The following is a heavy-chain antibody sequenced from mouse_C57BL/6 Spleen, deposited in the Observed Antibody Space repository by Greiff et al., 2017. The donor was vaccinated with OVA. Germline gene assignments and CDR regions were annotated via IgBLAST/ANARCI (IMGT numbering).Heavy chain of an antibody. CDR3: ARAPYSNYGY. D-gene: IGHD2-5*01. V-gene: IGHV1-50*01. Sequence: QVQLQQPGAELVKPGASVKLSCKASGYTFTSYWMQWVKQRPGQGLEWIGEIDPSDSYTNYNQKFKGKATLTVDTSSSTAYVQLSSLTSEDSAVYYCARAPYSNYGYWGQGTTLTVSS. J-gene: IGHJ2*01. CDR1: GYTFTSYW. CDR2: IDPSDSYT.